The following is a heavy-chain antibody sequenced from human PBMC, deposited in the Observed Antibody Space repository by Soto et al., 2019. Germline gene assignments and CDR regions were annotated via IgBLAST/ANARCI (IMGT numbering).Heavy chain of an antibody. D-gene: IGHD5-18*01. Sequence: AGGSLRLSCAASGFTFSSYGMHWVRQAPGKGLEWVAVIWYDGSNKYYADSVKGRFTISGDNSKNTLYLQMNSLRAEDTAVYYCARDLSRGYSYGSDYWGQGTLVTVSS. CDR3: ARDLSRGYSYGSDY. V-gene: IGHV3-33*01. J-gene: IGHJ4*02. CDR1: GFTFSSYG. CDR2: IWYDGSNK.